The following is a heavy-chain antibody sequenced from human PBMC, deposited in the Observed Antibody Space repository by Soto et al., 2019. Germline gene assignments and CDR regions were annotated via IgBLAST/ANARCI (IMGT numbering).Heavy chain of an antibody. CDR1: GFIFSSYT. D-gene: IGHD3-22*01. CDR3: ARGSSGSDY. J-gene: IGHJ4*02. CDR2: ISTTSSII. Sequence: GXSLRLSCAASGFIFSSYTLNWVRQAPVKGLEWVSYISTTSSIIYYADSVKGRFTISRDNVRNSLYLQMNSLRDEDTAVYYCARGSSGSDYWGQGTLVTVSS. V-gene: IGHV3-48*02.